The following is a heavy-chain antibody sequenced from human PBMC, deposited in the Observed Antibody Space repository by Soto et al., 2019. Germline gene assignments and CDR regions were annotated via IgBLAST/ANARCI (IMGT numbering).Heavy chain of an antibody. CDR1: GYTFTSYG. D-gene: IGHD1-1*01. J-gene: IGHJ4*02. CDR3: ARRAETNGGNGFGADKYYFDG. Sequence: GDSVQVSCKASGYTFTSYGISWVRQAPGQGLEWMGWISAYNGNTNYAQKLQGRVTMTTDTSTSTAYMELRCLRSDDTAVYYCARRAETNGGNGFGADKYYFDGWGQGTLVTVYS. V-gene: IGHV1-18*04. CDR2: ISAYNGNT.